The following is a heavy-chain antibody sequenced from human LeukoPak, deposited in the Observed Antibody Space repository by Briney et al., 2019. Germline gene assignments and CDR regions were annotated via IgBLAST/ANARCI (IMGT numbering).Heavy chain of an antibody. CDR2: INPKSGGT. CDR3: AISTSPYVIEVWTNGPLDY. D-gene: IGHD3-22*01. Sequence: ASVKVSCKASGYTFTGYYMHWVRQAPGQGLEWMGRINPKSGGTNYAQEFQGRVTMTRDTSINTAYMGLSRVRSDDTAVYYCAISTSPYVIEVWTNGPLDYWGQGTLVTVSS. CDR1: GYTFTGYY. J-gene: IGHJ4*02. V-gene: IGHV1-2*06.